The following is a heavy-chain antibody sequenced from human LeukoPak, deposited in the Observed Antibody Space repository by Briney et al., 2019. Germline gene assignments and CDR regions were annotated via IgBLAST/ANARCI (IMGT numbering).Heavy chain of an antibody. D-gene: IGHD5-18*01. CDR1: GFTFSSYS. CDR2: ISSSSSYI. Sequence: PGGSLRLSCAASGFTFSSYSMNWVRQAPGKGLECVSSISSSSSYIYYADSVKGRFTISRDNAKNSLYLQMNSLRAEDTAVYHCARVGGGYSYGPNDYWGQGTLVTVSS. J-gene: IGHJ4*02. CDR3: ARVGGGYSYGPNDY. V-gene: IGHV3-21*01.